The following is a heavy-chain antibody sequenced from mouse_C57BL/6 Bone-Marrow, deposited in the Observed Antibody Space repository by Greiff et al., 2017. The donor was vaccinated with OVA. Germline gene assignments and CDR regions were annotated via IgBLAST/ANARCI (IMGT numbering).Heavy chain of an antibody. J-gene: IGHJ2*01. D-gene: IGHD6-1*01. CDR1: GFTFSDYG. CDR3: AKLAFDY. V-gene: IGHV5-17*01. CDR2: ISSGSSTI. Sequence: EVKVEESGGGLVKPGGSLKLSCAASGFTFSDYGMHWVRQAPEKGLEWVAYISSGSSTIYYADTVNGRFTISRDNAKNTLFLQMTSLRSEDTAMYYCAKLAFDYWGQGTTLTVSS.